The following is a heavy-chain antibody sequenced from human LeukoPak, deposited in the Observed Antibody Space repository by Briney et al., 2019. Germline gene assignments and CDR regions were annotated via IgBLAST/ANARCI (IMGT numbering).Heavy chain of an antibody. D-gene: IGHD2-2*01. CDR3: TTYCSSSICHRYNVDF. V-gene: IGHV3-15*01. J-gene: IGHJ6*02. CDR1: GFTFINAC. CDR2: IKSKPDGGTT. Sequence: NPGGSLSLSCAASGFTFINACMTWVRQAPGKGLEWVGRIKSKPDGGTTDYAAPVKGRFTISRDDSKNTLYLQINSLKTEDTAVYYCTTYCSSSICHRYNVDFWGQGTTVTVSS.